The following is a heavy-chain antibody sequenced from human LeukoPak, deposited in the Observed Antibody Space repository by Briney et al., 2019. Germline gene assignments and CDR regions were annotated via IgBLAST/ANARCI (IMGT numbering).Heavy chain of an antibody. CDR3: ARSVHVVAAFDAFDI. D-gene: IGHD2-15*01. Sequence: PSETLSLTCTVSGGSLSSGGYYWRWIRQHPGKGLEWIGYIHHSGSTHYHRSLKSRVTITEDTSKNQFSLKLRSGSAADTAVLYCARSVHVVAAFDAFDIWGQGTMVTVSS. CDR1: GGSLSSGGYY. CDR2: IHHSGST. V-gene: IGHV4-31*03. J-gene: IGHJ3*02.